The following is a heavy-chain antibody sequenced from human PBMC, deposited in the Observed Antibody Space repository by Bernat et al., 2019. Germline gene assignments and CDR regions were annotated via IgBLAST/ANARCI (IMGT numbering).Heavy chain of an antibody. CDR3: ARVGGGCTSTSCAWIDWFDP. CDR1: GDTFTSYY. V-gene: IGHV1-46*01. D-gene: IGHD2-2*01. Sequence: QVQLVQSGAEVKKPGASVKVSCKASGDTFTSYYMHWVRQAPGQGLEWMGIINPSGGSATYAQKFQGRLTMSTDTSTSTAYMDLRSLTSDDTAVYFCARVGGGCTSTSCAWIDWFDPWGQGTLVTVSP. CDR2: INPSGGSA. J-gene: IGHJ5*02.